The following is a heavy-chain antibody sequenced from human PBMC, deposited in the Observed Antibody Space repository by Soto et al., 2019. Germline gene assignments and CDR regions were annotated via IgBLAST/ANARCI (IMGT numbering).Heavy chain of an antibody. J-gene: IGHJ4*02. V-gene: IGHV5-51*01. Sequence: TGESLKISCKGSGYSFTSYWIGWVRQMPGKGLEWMGIIYPGDSETKYSPDFEGQVTISADRSTNTAYLQWRSLRASDTAMYYCARLGFPGAIYFDSWGLGTLVTVSS. CDR1: GYSFTSYW. CDR3: ARLGFPGAIYFDS. CDR2: IYPGDSET.